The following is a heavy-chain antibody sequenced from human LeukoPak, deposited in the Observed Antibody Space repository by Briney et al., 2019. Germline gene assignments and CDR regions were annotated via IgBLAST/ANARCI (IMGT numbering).Heavy chain of an antibody. D-gene: IGHD6-19*01. CDR1: GFTFSSYW. V-gene: IGHV3-7*03. Sequence: GGSLRLSCAASGFTFSSYWMSWVRQAPGKGLEWVANIKQDGSEKYYVDSVKGRFTISRDNAKNSLYLQMNSLRAEDMALYYCAKGSGWFPLNNWFDPWGQGTLVTVSS. CDR2: IKQDGSEK. J-gene: IGHJ5*02. CDR3: AKGSGWFPLNNWFDP.